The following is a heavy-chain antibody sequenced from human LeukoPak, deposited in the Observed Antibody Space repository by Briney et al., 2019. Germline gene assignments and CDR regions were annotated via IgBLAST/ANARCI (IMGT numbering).Heavy chain of an antibody. D-gene: IGHD6-6*01. CDR2: IYYSGST. CDR3: ARGSSSMGVAY. J-gene: IGHJ4*02. V-gene: IGHV4-59*11. CDR1: GGSISSHY. Sequence: SSETLSLTCTVSGGSISSHYWSWIRQPPGKGLEWIGYIYYSGSTNYNPSLKSRVTISVDTSKNQFSLKLSSVTAADTAVYYCARGSSSMGVAYWGQGTLVTVSS.